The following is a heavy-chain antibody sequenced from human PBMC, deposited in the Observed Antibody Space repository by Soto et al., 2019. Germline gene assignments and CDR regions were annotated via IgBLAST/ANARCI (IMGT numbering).Heavy chain of an antibody. V-gene: IGHV4-34*01. CDR1: GGSFSGYY. CDR2: INHSGST. Sequence: PSETLSLTCAVYGGSFSGYYWSWIRQPPGKGLEWIGEINHSGSTNYNPSLKSRVTISVDTSKNQFSLKLSSVTAADTAVYYCARGGRSSSSNYMDVWGKGTXVTVSS. CDR3: ARGGRSSSSNYMDV. D-gene: IGHD6-6*01. J-gene: IGHJ6*03.